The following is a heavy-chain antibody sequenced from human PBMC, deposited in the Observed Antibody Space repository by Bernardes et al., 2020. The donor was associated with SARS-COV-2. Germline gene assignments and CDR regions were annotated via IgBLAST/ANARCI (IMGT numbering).Heavy chain of an antibody. Sequence: SVKVSCKASEGPFRAYAISWVRQAPGQELEWLGGIIPCFEKTNYAQKFQGRVTITMDESTSAVYLVLTSLTSDDTAMYYCARGIRNRHYYYGVDVWGQGTTVIVSS. V-gene: IGHV1-69*05. J-gene: IGHJ6*02. CDR3: ARGIRNRHYYYGVDV. CDR1: EGPFRAYA. D-gene: IGHD1-20*01. CDR2: IIPCFEKT.